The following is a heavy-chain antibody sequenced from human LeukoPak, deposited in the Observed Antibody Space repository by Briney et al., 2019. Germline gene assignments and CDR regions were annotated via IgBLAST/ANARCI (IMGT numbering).Heavy chain of an antibody. CDR1: GFTFTNYA. J-gene: IGHJ4*02. D-gene: IGHD2/OR15-2a*01. V-gene: IGHV3-23*01. Sequence: GGSLRLSCAASGFTFTNYAMSWVRQAPGKGLEWASTVTGSGDSTFYAVSVKGRFTISRDNSRNTLFLQMNSLRAEDTAVYYCAKARGNYFTHLDYWGQGTLVTVSS. CDR3: AKARGNYFTHLDY. CDR2: VTGSGDST.